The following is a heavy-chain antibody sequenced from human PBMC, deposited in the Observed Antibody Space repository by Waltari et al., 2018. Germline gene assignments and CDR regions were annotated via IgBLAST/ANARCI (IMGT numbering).Heavy chain of an antibody. Sequence: EVQVVESGGGLIEPGGSLRLSCVVYGFTLRTSWMHWVRQAPGQGLVWVSRINNDGSNTNYADSVKGRFTISRDNAKNTLYLQMDSLRAEDTAVYYCARDRNTQLWSHNYYGMDVWGQGTTVTVSS. J-gene: IGHJ6*02. CDR3: ARDRNTQLWSHNYYGMDV. D-gene: IGHD5-18*01. CDR2: INNDGSNT. V-gene: IGHV3-74*01. CDR1: GFTLRTSW.